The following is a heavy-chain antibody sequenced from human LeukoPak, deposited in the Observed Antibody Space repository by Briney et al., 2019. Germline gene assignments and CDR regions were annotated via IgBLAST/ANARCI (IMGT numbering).Heavy chain of an antibody. CDR1: GFTFSDYY. Sequence: TGGSLRLSCAASGFTFSDYYMSWIRQAPGKGLEWVSYISSSGSTIYYADSVKGRFTISRDNAKNSLYLQMNSLRAEDTAVYYCARDLGQWLVKAYWYFDLWGRGTLVTVSS. V-gene: IGHV3-11*01. CDR3: ARDLGQWLVKAYWYFDL. D-gene: IGHD6-19*01. J-gene: IGHJ2*01. CDR2: ISSSGSTI.